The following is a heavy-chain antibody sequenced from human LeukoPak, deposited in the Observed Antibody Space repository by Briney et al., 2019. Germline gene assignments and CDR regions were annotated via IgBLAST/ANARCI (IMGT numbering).Heavy chain of an antibody. D-gene: IGHD5-24*01. CDR3: ARAPLVLQYRWWFDP. CDR1: GXTFSRYE. V-gene: IGHV3-48*03. Sequence: GGSLRLSCAASGXTFSRYEMNWVRQAPGKGLEWISYISGSGDTIYYADSVKGRFTITRDNAKNSLYLQMNSLTAEDTAVYHCARAPLVLQYRWWFDPWGQGTLVIVSS. J-gene: IGHJ5*02. CDR2: ISGSGDTI.